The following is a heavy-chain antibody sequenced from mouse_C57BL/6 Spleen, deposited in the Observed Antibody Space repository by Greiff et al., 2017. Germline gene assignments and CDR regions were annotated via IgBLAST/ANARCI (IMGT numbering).Heavy chain of an antibody. J-gene: IGHJ2*01. CDR3: ARYGVSAAVCVDY. CDR1: GYTFTSYW. CDR2: IDPSNGYT. Sequence: QVQLQQPGAELVKPGASVKLSCKASGYTFTSYWMHWVKQRPGQGLEWIGEIDPSNGYTNYNQKFKGKATLTVDTSSGTAYMQLSSLTSEDSAVYYGARYGVSAAVCVDYWGQGTTLTVSS. V-gene: IGHV1-50*01. D-gene: IGHD1-1*02.